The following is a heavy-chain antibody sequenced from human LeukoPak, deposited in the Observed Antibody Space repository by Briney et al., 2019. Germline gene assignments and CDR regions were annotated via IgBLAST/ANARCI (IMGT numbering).Heavy chain of an antibody. D-gene: IGHD6-19*01. V-gene: IGHV3-23*01. J-gene: IGHJ6*02. Sequence: GGSLRLSCSASGFTSSTYALSWVRQAPGKGLEWVSVISGSGGRRYYVDSVKGRFTISRDSSQNTPYLQMNSLRVEDTAVYYCAKGMGSDWFLSHDYFYYGLDVWGQGTTVTVSS. CDR2: ISGSGGRR. CDR1: GFTSSTYA. CDR3: AKGMGSDWFLSHDYFYYGLDV.